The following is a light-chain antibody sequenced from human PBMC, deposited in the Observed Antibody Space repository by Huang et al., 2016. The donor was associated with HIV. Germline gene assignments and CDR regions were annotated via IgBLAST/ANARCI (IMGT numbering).Light chain of an antibody. CDR1: QGVTGY. Sequence: EIVLTQSPATLSLSPGDRATLSCRASQGVTGYLSWYQQKPGQAPRLFIYDTSNRATGIPARFSGSGSGTDFTRTISSLEPEDFAVYYCQQRSSWPLTFGGGTKVEIK. V-gene: IGKV3-11*01. CDR2: DTS. CDR3: QQRSSWPLT. J-gene: IGKJ4*01.